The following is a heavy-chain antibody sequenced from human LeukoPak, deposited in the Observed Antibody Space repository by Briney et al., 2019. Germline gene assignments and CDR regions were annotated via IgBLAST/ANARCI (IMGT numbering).Heavy chain of an antibody. CDR3: ARHDSFIPY. V-gene: IGHV3-23*01. CDR2: ISDSGGGT. D-gene: IGHD3-16*02. J-gene: IGHJ4*02. Sequence: PGGSLRLSCVASGFTFSDYAMSWVRQAPGKGLEWVSGISDSGGGTYYADSVKGRCTISRDNSKNTVSLQMNNLRAEDTAVYFCARHDSFIPYWGQGTLVTVTS. CDR1: GFTFSDYA.